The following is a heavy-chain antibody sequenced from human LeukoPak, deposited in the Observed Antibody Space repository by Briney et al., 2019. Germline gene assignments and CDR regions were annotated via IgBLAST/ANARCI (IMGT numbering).Heavy chain of an antibody. Sequence: SETLSLTCTVSGGSISSYYWSWIRQPPGKGLEWIGYVYYSGSTNYNPSLKSRVTISVDTSKNQFSLKLSSVTAADTAVYFCARSGYSYGADSLDIWGQGTMVTVSS. CDR3: ARSGYSYGADSLDI. D-gene: IGHD5-18*01. V-gene: IGHV4-59*01. J-gene: IGHJ3*02. CDR2: VYYSGST. CDR1: GGSISSYY.